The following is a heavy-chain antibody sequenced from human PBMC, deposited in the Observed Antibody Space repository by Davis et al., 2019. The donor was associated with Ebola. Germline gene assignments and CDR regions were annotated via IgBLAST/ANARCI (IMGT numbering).Heavy chain of an antibody. CDR2: TYYSSKWYK. CDR3: ARDLTVNDGKYIDS. CDR1: GDSVSSGG. D-gene: IGHD3-9*01. V-gene: IGHV6-1*01. Sequence: PSETLSLTCAISGDSVSSGGWNWIRQSPSRGLEWLGRTYYSSKWYKDYAVSVKSRITINLDTSKNQFSLHLNSVTPEDTAVYYCARDLTVNDGKYIDSWGQGTLVTVSS. J-gene: IGHJ4*02.